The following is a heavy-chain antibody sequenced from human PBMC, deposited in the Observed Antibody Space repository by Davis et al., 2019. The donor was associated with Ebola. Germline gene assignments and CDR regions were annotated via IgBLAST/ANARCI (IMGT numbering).Heavy chain of an antibody. D-gene: IGHD4-11*01. CDR2: INPSGGST. J-gene: IGHJ6*02. CDR1: GYTFTSYY. CDR3: ARGPRTVTTEWFYYYGMDV. Sequence: AASVKVSCKASGYTFTSYYMHWVRQAPGQGLEWMGIINPSGGSTSYAQKFQGRVTMTRDTSTSTVYMELSSLRSEDTAVYYCARGPRTVTTEWFYYYGMDVWGQGTTVTVSS. V-gene: IGHV1-46*01.